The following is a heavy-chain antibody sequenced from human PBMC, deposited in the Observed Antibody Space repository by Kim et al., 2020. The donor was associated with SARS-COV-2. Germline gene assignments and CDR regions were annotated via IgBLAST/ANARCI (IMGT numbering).Heavy chain of an antibody. CDR2: INHSGST. V-gene: IGHV4-34*01. J-gene: IGHJ4*01. Sequence: SETLSLTCAVYGGSFSGYYWSWIRQPPGKGLEWIGEINHSGSTNYNPSLKSRVTISVDTSKNQFSLKLSSVSAADTAVYYCARTGYSSGWYLPLARFFD. CDR3: ARTGYSSGWYLPLARFFD. CDR1: GGSFSGYY. D-gene: IGHD6-19*01.